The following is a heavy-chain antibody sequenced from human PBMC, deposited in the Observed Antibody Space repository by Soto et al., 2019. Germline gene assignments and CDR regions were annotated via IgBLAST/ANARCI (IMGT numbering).Heavy chain of an antibody. D-gene: IGHD3-9*01. V-gene: IGHV4-39*01. CDR2: IYYSGST. CDR3: ARHGSHRYYDILTGYYVE. CDR1: GGSISSSSYY. Sequence: SETLSLTCTVSGGSISSSSYYWGWIRQPPGKGLEWIGSIYYSGSTYYNPSLKSRVTISVDTSKNQFSLKLSSVTAADTAVYYCARHGSHRYYDILTGYYVEWGQGTLVTVSS. J-gene: IGHJ4*02.